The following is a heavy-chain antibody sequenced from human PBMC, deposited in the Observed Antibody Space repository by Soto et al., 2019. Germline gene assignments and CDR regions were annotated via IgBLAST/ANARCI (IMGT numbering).Heavy chain of an antibody. CDR2: IYHSGTT. D-gene: IGHD2-21*02. Sequence: PSETLSLTCAVSGFSISSGYYWCWIRQPPGKGLEWIGSIYHSGTTYYNPSLKSRATISVDKSKNQFSLKLSPVTAADTAVYYCARVNIVVVTAIERTYYFDYWGQGTLVTVSS. CDR3: ARVNIVVVTAIERTYYFDY. J-gene: IGHJ4*02. V-gene: IGHV4-38-2*01. CDR1: GFSISSGYY.